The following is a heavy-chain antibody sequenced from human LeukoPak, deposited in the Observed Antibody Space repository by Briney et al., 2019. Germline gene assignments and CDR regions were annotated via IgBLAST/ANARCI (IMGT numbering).Heavy chain of an antibody. CDR3: ARDDRDYGDYYYYGMDV. V-gene: IGHV3-33*01. D-gene: IGHD4-17*01. J-gene: IGHJ6*02. CDR2: IWYDGSNK. Sequence: PGRSLRLSCAASGFTLSSYGMHWVRQAPGKGLEGGAVIWYDGSNKYYADSVKGRFTISRDNSKNTLYLQMNSLRAEDTAVYNCARDDRDYGDYYYYGMDVWGQRTTVTVSS. CDR1: GFTLSSYG.